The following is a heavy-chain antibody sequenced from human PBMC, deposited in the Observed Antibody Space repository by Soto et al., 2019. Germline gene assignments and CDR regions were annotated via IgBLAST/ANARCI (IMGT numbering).Heavy chain of an antibody. CDR3: ARDHSNDYFDY. CDR2: IHHSGST. CDR1: GGSISSGGYY. J-gene: IGHJ4*02. V-gene: IGHV4-31*03. Sequence: SETLSLTCNVSGGSISSGGYYWTWIRQHPGKGLEWIGNIHHSGSTFYNPSLKSRVSISVDTSKNQFSLRLTSVTAADTAVYYCARDHSNDYFDYWGPGTLVTVSS.